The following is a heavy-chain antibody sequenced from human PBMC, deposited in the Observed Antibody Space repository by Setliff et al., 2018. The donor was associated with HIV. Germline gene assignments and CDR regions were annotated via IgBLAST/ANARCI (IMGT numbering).Heavy chain of an antibody. CDR3: ARSKTFYDLWGGYYTHGAFKI. V-gene: IGHV4-39*01. CDR1: GGSFTSRSYY. CDR2: IFYSGIT. D-gene: IGHD3-3*01. J-gene: IGHJ3*02. Sequence: SETLSLTCTVSGGSFTSRSYYWGWIRQPPGKGLEWIGSIFYSGITYYNPSLKSRVTISVDTSKNQFSLTLTSVTAADTAVYYCARSKTFYDLWGGYYTHGAFKIWGLGTMVTVSS.